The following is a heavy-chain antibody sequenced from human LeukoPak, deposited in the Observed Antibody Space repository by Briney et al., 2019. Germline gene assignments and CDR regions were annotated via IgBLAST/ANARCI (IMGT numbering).Heavy chain of an antibody. V-gene: IGHV1-18*04. J-gene: IGHJ4*02. CDR3: ARDHRYDILTGYSYFDY. Sequence: GASVKVSCKASGYTFTSCYMHWVRQAPGQGLEWMGWISAYNGNTNYAQKLQGRVTMTTDTSTSTAYMELRSLRSDDTAVYYCARDHRYDILTGYSYFDYWGQGTLVTVSS. D-gene: IGHD3-9*01. CDR1: GYTFTSCY. CDR2: ISAYNGNT.